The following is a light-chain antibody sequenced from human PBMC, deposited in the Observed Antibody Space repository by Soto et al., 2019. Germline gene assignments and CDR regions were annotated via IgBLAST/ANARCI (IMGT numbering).Light chain of an antibody. CDR2: EGS. J-gene: IGLJ1*01. Sequence: QSALTQPASVSGSPGQSITISCTGTSSDVGSYNLVSWYQQHPGKAPKLMIYEGSKRPSGVSNRFSGSKSGNTASLTISGLQAEDDADYYCCSYAGSSTYVFGNGTKLTV. CDR1: SSDVGSYNL. CDR3: CSYAGSSTYV. V-gene: IGLV2-23*01.